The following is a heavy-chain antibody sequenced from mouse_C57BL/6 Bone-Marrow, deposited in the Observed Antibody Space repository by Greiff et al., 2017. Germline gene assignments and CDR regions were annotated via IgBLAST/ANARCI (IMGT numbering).Heavy chain of an antibody. J-gene: IGHJ2*01. D-gene: IGHD4-1*01. V-gene: IGHV1-69*01. CDR1: GYTLTSYW. CDR3: ARVANWDPFDY. CDR2: IDPSDSYT. Sequence: VQLQQPGAELVMPGASVKLSCKASGYTLTSYWMHWVKQRPGQGLEWIGEIDPSDSYTNYNQKFKGKSTLTVDKSSSTAYMQLSSLTSEDSAVYYCARVANWDPFDYWGQGTTLTVSS.